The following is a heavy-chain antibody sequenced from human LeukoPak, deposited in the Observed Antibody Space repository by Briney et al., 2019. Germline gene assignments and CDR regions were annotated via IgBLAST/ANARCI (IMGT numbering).Heavy chain of an antibody. D-gene: IGHD1-26*01. J-gene: IGHJ4*02. V-gene: IGHV1-69*04. Sequence: GASVKVSCKASGGTFSSYATSWVRQAPGQGLEWMGRIIPILGIANYAQKFQGRVTITADKSTSTAYMELSSLRSEDTAVYYCARGELLHPDYWGQGTLVTVSS. CDR1: GGTFSSYA. CDR2: IIPILGIA. CDR3: ARGELLHPDY.